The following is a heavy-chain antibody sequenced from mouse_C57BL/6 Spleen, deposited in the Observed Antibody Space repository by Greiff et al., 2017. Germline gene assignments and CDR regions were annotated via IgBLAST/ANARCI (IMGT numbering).Heavy chain of an antibody. V-gene: IGHV1-80*01. Sequence: VQVVESGAELVKPGASVKISCKASGYAFSSYWMNWVKQRPGKGLEWIGQIYPGDGDTNYNGKFKGKATLTADKSSSTAYMQLSSLTSEDSAVYFCARALPITTVVATRYFDVWGTGTTVTVSS. J-gene: IGHJ1*03. CDR1: GYAFSSYW. D-gene: IGHD1-1*01. CDR2: IYPGDGDT. CDR3: ARALPITTVVATRYFDV.